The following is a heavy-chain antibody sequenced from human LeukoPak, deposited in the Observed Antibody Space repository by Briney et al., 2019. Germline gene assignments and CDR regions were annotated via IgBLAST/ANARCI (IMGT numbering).Heavy chain of an antibody. D-gene: IGHD3-22*01. Sequence: PGGSLRLSCAASGFTLSSYWMTWVRQAPGKGLEWVANINQDGSEKYYVDSVKGRFTISRDNAKNSLYLQMNSLRAEDTAVYYCARETYYYDGTNFFFKFDYWGQGTLVTVSP. J-gene: IGHJ4*02. CDR2: INQDGSEK. CDR1: GFTLSSYW. V-gene: IGHV3-7*03. CDR3: ARETYYYDGTNFFFKFDY.